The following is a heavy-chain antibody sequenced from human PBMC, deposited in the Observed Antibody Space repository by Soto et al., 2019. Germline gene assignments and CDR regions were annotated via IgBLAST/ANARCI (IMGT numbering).Heavy chain of an antibody. V-gene: IGHV1-8*01. J-gene: IGHJ4*02. CDR3: ARGGWGPPFDF. D-gene: IGHD3-16*01. CDR2: MNPNTGNT. CDR1: GYTFSSYD. Sequence: QVQLVQSGADMKKPGASVKVSCKASGYTFSSYDLNWVRQASGQGLEWMGWMNPNTGNTGYAKRFQDRVKMTRNTSISTAYLELSSLRSEDTAVYFCARGGWGPPFDFWGQGTPVTVSS.